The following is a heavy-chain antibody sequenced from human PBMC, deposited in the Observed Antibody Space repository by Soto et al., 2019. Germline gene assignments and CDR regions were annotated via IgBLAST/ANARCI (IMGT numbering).Heavy chain of an antibody. V-gene: IGHV1-3*01. Sequence: ASVKVSCKASGYTFTSYAMHWVRQAPGQRLEWMGWINAGNGNTKYSQKSQGRVTITRDTSASTAYMELSSLRSEDTAVYYCARCYSPNYYYYGMDVWGQGTTVTVSS. CDR2: INAGNGNT. J-gene: IGHJ6*02. CDR1: GYTFTSYA. CDR3: ARCYSPNYYYYGMDV. D-gene: IGHD4-4*01.